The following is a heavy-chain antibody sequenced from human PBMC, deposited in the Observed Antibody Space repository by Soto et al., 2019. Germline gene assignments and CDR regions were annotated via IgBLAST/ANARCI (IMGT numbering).Heavy chain of an antibody. CDR2: IIPIFGTA. CDR3: ARSLFYDSSNSAPFDY. CDR1: GGTFSSYA. D-gene: IGHD3-22*01. Sequence: SVKVSCKASGGTFSSYAISWVRQAPGQGLEWMGGIIPIFGTANYAQKFQGRVTITADESTSTAYMELSSLRSEDTAVYYCARSLFYDSSNSAPFDYWGQGTLVTVS. J-gene: IGHJ4*02. V-gene: IGHV1-69*13.